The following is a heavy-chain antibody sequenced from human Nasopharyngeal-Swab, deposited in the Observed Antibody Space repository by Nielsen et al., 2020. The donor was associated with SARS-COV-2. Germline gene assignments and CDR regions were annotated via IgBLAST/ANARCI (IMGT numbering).Heavy chain of an antibody. D-gene: IGHD6-25*01. V-gene: IGHV3-73*01. J-gene: IGHJ4*02. CDR2: IRSKANSYAT. CDR1: GFTFSGSA. CDR3: TRLRYSSGLDY. Sequence: GGSLRLSCAASGFTFSGSAMHWVRQASGKGLEWVGRIRSKANSYATAYAASVIGSFTISRDDSKNTAYLQMNSLKTEDTAVYYCTRLRYSSGLDYWGQGTLVTVSS.